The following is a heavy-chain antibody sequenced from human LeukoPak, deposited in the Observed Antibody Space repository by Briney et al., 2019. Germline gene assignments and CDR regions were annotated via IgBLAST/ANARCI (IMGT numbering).Heavy chain of an antibody. V-gene: IGHV4-4*07. CDR3: ARDRYYDSSGYKYNWFDP. CDR1: GGSISSYY. J-gene: IGHJ5*02. CDR2: IYTSGST. Sequence: PSETLSLTCTVSGGSISSYYWSWIRQPAGKGLEWIGRIYTSGSTNYNPSLKSRVTMSVDTSKNQFSLKLSSVTAADTAVYYCARDRYYDSSGYKYNWFDPWGQGTLVTVSS. D-gene: IGHD3-22*01.